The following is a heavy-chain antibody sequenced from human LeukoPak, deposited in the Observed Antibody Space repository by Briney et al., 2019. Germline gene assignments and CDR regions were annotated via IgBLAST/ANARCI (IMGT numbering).Heavy chain of an antibody. CDR2: INQDGTEK. CDR1: GFTFSTYW. J-gene: IGHJ4*02. D-gene: IGHD2/OR15-2a*01. CDR3: ARNMGDY. Sequence: GGSLRLSCAASGFTFSTYWMTWVRQAPGKGLEWVANINQDGTEKNYVDSVKGRFTISRDNAKNSLYLQMNSLRAEATAVYYCARNMGDYWGQGILVTVSS. V-gene: IGHV3-7*04.